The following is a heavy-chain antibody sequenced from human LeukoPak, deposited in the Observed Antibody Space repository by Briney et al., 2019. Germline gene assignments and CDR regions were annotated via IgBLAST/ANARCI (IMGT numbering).Heavy chain of an antibody. CDR3: ARDDDYSNYRWFDP. CDR2: IYYSGNT. CDR1: GGSISSSSYY. V-gene: IGHV4-39*07. Sequence: SETLSLTCTVSGGSISSSSYYWGWLRQPPGKGLKWIGSIYYSGNTYYNPSLQSRVTITVDTSKNHLSLKLSSVTAAETAVYYCARDDDYSNYRWFDPWGQGTLVTVS. J-gene: IGHJ5*02. D-gene: IGHD4-11*01.